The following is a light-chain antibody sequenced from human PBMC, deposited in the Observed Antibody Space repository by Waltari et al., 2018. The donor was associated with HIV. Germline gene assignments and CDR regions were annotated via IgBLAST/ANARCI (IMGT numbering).Light chain of an antibody. J-gene: IGLJ2*01. CDR1: SSDVGSYNL. V-gene: IGLV2-23*02. CDR2: EVS. CDR3: CSYAGNSIP. Sequence: QSALTQPASVSGSFGQSITISCTGTSSDVGSYNLVSWYQHPPGKAPKLIIYEVSKRPSGVSNRFSGSKSGNTASLTVSGLQAEDEADYYCCSYAGNSIPFGGGTKLTVL.